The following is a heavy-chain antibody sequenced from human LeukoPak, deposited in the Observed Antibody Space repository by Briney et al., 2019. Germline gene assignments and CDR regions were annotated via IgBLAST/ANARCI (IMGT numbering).Heavy chain of an antibody. CDR1: GGTFSSYT. CDR3: ARAKAGRGFWSGYYQDYYFDY. V-gene: IGHV1-69*13. J-gene: IGHJ4*02. Sequence: SVKVSCKASGGTFSSYTISWLRQAPGQGLEWMGGIIPIFGTANYAQKFQGRVTITADESTSTAYMELSSLRSEDTAVYYCARAKAGRGFWSGYYQDYYFDYWGQGTLVTVSS. D-gene: IGHD3-3*01. CDR2: IIPIFGTA.